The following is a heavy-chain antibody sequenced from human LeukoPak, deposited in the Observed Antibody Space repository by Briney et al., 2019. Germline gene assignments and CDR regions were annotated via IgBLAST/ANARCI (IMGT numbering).Heavy chain of an antibody. CDR2: ISGSGGST. CDR3: AKGLYSSGYYYVPLGY. D-gene: IGHD3-22*01. CDR1: GFTFSKYA. Sequence: GGSLRLSCAASGFTFSKYAMSWVRQAPGKGLEWVSAISGSGGSTYYADSVKGRFTISRDNSKNTLYLQMNSLRAEDTAVYYCAKGLYSSGYYYVPLGYWGQGTLVTVSS. V-gene: IGHV3-23*01. J-gene: IGHJ4*02.